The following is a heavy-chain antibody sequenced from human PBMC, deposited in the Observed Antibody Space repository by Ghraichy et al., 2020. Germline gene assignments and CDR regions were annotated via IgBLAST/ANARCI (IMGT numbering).Heavy chain of an antibody. V-gene: IGHV4-34*01. Sequence: SETLSLTCAVYGGSFSGYYWSWIRQPPGKGLEWIGEINHSGSTNYNPSLKSRVTISVDTSKNQFSLKLSSVTAADTAVYYCASLSTSLKITMIVDWGQGTLVTVSS. D-gene: IGHD3-22*01. J-gene: IGHJ4*02. CDR2: INHSGST. CDR1: GGSFSGYY. CDR3: ASLSTSLKITMIVD.